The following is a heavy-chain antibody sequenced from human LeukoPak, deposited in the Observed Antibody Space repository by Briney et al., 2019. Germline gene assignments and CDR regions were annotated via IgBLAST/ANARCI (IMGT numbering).Heavy chain of an antibody. CDR3: ARRAGGYSHPYDY. D-gene: IGHD4-23*01. CDR2: IKEDGSEK. J-gene: IGHJ4*02. CDR1: GFTFSSYW. Sequence: GGSLRLSCAASGFTFSSYWMSWVRQAPGKGLECVANIKEDGSEKYYVDSVKGRFTISRDNSKNTLYLQMNSLRAEDTAVYYCARRAGGYSHPYDYWGQGILVTVSS. V-gene: IGHV3-7*03.